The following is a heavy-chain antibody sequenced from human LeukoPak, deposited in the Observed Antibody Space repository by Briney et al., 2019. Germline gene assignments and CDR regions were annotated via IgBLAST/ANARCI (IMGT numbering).Heavy chain of an antibody. Sequence: GSLRLSCAASGFTFSSYAMSWVRQAPGKGLEWIGEINHSGSTNYNPSLKSRVTISVDTSKNQFSLKLSSVTAADTAVYYCARRKQQLVRSAFDIWGQGTMVTVSS. V-gene: IGHV4-34*01. J-gene: IGHJ3*02. CDR1: GFTFSSYA. D-gene: IGHD6-13*01. CDR2: INHSGST. CDR3: ARRKQQLVRSAFDI.